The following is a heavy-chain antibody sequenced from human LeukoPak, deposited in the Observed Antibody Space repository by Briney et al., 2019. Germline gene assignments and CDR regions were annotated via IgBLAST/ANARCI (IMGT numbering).Heavy chain of an antibody. Sequence: ASVKVSCKASGYTFTSYGISWVRQAPGQGLEWMGWISAYDGNTNYAQKFQDRVTMTRDTSTSTVYMELRSLRSDDPAMYYCARDGVVTPYYFDYWGQGTLVTVSS. CDR1: GYTFTSYG. CDR3: ARDGVVTPYYFDY. J-gene: IGHJ4*02. D-gene: IGHD3-3*01. V-gene: IGHV1-18*01. CDR2: ISAYDGNT.